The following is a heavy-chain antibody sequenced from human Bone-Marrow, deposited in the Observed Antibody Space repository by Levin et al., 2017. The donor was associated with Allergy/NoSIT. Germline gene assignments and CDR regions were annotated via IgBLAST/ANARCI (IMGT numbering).Heavy chain of an antibody. J-gene: IGHJ5*02. CDR3: ARDCLNDLASGSYHPLYSWFDP. V-gene: IGHV3-21*01. CDR2: ISTSSSDI. CDR1: GIAFSTYG. Sequence: GGSLRLSCVASGIAFSTYGMSWVRQAPGKGLEWVSSISTSSSDIDYADSVKGRFAISRDNAKKSLYLQMNSLRAEDTAVYYCARDCLNDLASGSYHPLYSWFDPWGQGTLVTVSS. D-gene: IGHD3-10*01.